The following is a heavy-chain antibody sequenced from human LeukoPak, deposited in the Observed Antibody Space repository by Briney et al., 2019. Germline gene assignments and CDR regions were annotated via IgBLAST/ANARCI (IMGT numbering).Heavy chain of an antibody. CDR1: GFTFSSHW. J-gene: IGHJ4*02. D-gene: IGHD1-14*01. V-gene: IGHV3-7*01. CDR3: ARESTGFSIDY. Sequence: GGSLRLSCAASGFTFSSHWMSWVRQAPGKGLEWVANINQDGSEKYYVDSVKGRFTISRDNAKNSLYLQMNSLRAEDTAVYFCARESTGFSIDYWGQGTLVTVSS. CDR2: INQDGSEK.